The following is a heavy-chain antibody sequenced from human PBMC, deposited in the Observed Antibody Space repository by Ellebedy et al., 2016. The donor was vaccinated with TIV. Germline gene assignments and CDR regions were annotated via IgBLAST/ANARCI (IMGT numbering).Heavy chain of an antibody. J-gene: IGHJ5*02. Sequence: MPSETLSLTCTVSGGSISSYYWSWIRQHPGKGLAWIGYIYYSGSTNYNPSLKSRVTISVDTSKNQFSLKLSSVTAADTAVYYCARGYSSGGYNWFDPWGQGTLVTVSS. CDR3: ARGYSSGGYNWFDP. CDR1: GGSISSYY. CDR2: IYYSGST. V-gene: IGHV4-59*01. D-gene: IGHD6-19*01.